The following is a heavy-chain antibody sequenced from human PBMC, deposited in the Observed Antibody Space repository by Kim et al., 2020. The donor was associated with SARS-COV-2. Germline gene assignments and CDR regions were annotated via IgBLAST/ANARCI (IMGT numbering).Heavy chain of an antibody. CDR2: ISYDGRNK. D-gene: IGHD3-22*01. CDR1: GLTFDDSA. Sequence: GGSLRLSCAASGLTFDDSAMNWVRQAPGKGLEWVAVISYDGRNKYYADSVRGRFTISRDNSKSTLYLQMNSLRVEDTAVYYCARGNYYESLSLSDYYNGMDVGGQGTTVTVSS. CDR3: ARGNYYESLSLSDYYNGMDV. V-gene: IGHV3-30-3*01. J-gene: IGHJ6*02.